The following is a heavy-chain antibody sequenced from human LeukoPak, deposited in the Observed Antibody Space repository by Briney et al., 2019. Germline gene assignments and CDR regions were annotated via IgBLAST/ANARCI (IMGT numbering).Heavy chain of an antibody. J-gene: IGHJ3*02. V-gene: IGHV1-24*01. Sequence: ASVKVSCKVSGYTLTELSMHWVRQAPGKGLEWMGGFDPEDGETIYAQKFQGRVTMTEDTSTDTAYMELSSLRPEDTAVYYCATGGYSLYGNAFDIWGQGTMVTVSS. D-gene: IGHD6-13*01. CDR3: ATGGYSLYGNAFDI. CDR2: FDPEDGET. CDR1: GYTLTELS.